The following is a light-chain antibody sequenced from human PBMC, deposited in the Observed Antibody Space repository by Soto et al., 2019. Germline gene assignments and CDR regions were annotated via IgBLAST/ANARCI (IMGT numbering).Light chain of an antibody. CDR1: GSSIGTYT. CDR2: YDN. CDR3: AAWDGSLNNVL. V-gene: IGLV1-44*01. J-gene: IGLJ2*01. Sequence: QLVLTQPPSASGTPGQRVTISCSGSGSSIGTYTVNWYRQLPGTAPKLLIYYDNQRPSGVPDRFSGSTSGTSASLAISGRQSADEADYYCAAWDGSLNNVLFGGGTKLTVL.